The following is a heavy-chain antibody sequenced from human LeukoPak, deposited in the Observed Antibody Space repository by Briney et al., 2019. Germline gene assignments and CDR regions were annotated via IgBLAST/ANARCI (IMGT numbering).Heavy chain of an antibody. D-gene: IGHD6-19*01. CDR2: INHSGST. J-gene: IGHJ4*02. CDR3: ARGNDSSGLEAAFDY. V-gene: IGHV4-34*01. CDR1: GGSFSGYY. Sequence: SETLSLTCAVYGGSFSGYYWSWIRQPPGEGLEWIGEINHSGSTNYNPSLKSRVTISVDTSKNQFSLKLSSVTAADTAVYYCARGNDSSGLEAAFDYWGQGTLVTVSS.